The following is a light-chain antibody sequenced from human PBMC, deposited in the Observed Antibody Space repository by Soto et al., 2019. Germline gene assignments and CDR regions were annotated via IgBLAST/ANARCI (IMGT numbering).Light chain of an antibody. CDR3: AAWDDRLDVYV. CDR2: STS. Sequence: QSVLTQPPSASGTPGQIFAISCSGSSSNIGSNTVTWYQQLPGTAPKLLIYSTSQRSSGVPGRSSGSKSGASASLSISGLQSEDEADYYCAAWDDRLDVYVFGTGTKVTVL. CDR1: SSNIGSNT. J-gene: IGLJ1*01. V-gene: IGLV1-44*01.